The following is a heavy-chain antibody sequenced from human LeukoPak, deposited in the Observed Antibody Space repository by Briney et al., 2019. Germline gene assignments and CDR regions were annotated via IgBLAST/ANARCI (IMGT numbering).Heavy chain of an antibody. CDR3: ARDPRAGDYFDY. J-gene: IGHJ4*02. D-gene: IGHD3-10*01. CDR1: GGTFSSYG. V-gene: IGHV1-69*13. Sequence: ASVTVSCKAAGGTFSSYGISWVRQAPGQWLEWMGGIIPIFGTANYAQKFQGRVTITADESTSTAYMELSSLRSEDTAVYYCARDPRAGDYFDYWGQGALVTVSS. CDR2: IIPIFGTA.